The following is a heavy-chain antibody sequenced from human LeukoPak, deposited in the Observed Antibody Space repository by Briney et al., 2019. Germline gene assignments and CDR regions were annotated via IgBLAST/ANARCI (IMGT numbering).Heavy chain of an antibody. CDR1: GFKIDDYY. J-gene: IGHJ4*02. V-gene: IGHV3-11*01. CDR2: ISLSGGTI. D-gene: IGHD2-2*01. CDR3: ARDFPTITSWYYFDS. Sequence: PGGSLRLSCAASGFKIDDYYMRWIRQAPGKGLEWVSHISLSGGTIHYADSVKGRFTVSRDNAKNSLYLQLNSLRAEDTAVYYCARDFPTITSWYYFDSWGQGALVVVSS.